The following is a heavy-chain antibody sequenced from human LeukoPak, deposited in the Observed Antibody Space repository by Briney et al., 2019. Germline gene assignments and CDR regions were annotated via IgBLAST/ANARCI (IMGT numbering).Heavy chain of an antibody. V-gene: IGHV4-61*02. D-gene: IGHD3-9*01. J-gene: IGHJ4*02. CDR2: IYTSGST. CDR3: AREARYFDWLLPHLDY. CDR1: GGSISSGSYY. Sequence: PSETLSLTCTVSGGSISSGSYYWSWIRQPAGKGLEWIGRIYTSGSTNYNPSLKSRVTMSVDTSKNQFSLKLSSVTAADTAVYYCAREARYFDWLLPHLDYWGQGTLVTVSS.